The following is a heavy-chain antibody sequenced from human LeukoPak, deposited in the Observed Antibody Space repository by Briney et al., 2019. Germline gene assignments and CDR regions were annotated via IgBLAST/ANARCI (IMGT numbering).Heavy chain of an antibody. V-gene: IGHV3-7*01. CDR3: ARDFRGTTVAYY. CDR2: IKQDGSEK. CDR1: GFTFSSYW. D-gene: IGHD4-23*01. Sequence: PGGSLRLSXAASGFTFSSYWMSWVRQTPGKGLERVANIKQDGSEKYYVDSVNGRFTISRDNAKNSLYLQMNSLRAEDTAVYYCARDFRGTTVAYYWGQGTLVTVSS. J-gene: IGHJ4*02.